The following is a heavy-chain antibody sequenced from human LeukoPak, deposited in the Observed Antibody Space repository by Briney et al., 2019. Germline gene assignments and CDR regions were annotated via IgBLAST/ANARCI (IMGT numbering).Heavy chain of an antibody. Sequence: GGSPRLSCAASGFTFSSYWMSWVRQAPGKGLEWVANIKQDGSEKYYVDSVKGRFTISRDNAKNSLYLQINSLRAEDTAVYYCARDGYAAGPATTFDYWGQGTLVTVSS. CDR1: GFTFSSYW. J-gene: IGHJ4*02. CDR3: ARDGYAAGPATTFDY. D-gene: IGHD6-25*01. V-gene: IGHV3-7*03. CDR2: IKQDGSEK.